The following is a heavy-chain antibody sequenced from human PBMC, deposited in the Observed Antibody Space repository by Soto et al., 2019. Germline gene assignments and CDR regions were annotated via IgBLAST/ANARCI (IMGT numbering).Heavy chain of an antibody. J-gene: IGHJ2*01. D-gene: IGHD1-26*01. CDR2: ITPDGTEQ. CDR1: GFTCNTYA. Sequence: QVQLTESGGGVVQPGRSLRLSCAASGFTCNTYAMHWVRQAPGKGLEWVAVITPDGTEQYYADSVKGRFTISRENSKNTLYLQMNSLGLEDMSIYHCAKRGILGAQGMAYLDLWGRGTLVTVSS. CDR3: AKRGILGAQGMAYLDL. V-gene: IGHV3-30*18.